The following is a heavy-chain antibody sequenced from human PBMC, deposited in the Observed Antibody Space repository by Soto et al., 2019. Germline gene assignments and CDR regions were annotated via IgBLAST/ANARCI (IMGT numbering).Heavy chain of an antibody. CDR2: ISASNGNI. J-gene: IGHJ4*02. V-gene: IGHV1-18*01. CDR1: GYTFTTYG. CDR3: ARALPYSSSGDS. Sequence: QVQLVQSGAEVKKPGASVRVSCKASGYTFTTYGISWVRQAPGQGLEWMGWISASNGNIYYGQKFQGRVTMTTDSFTSTAYMELSSLISDDTAVYYCARALPYSSSGDSWGRGTLVTVSS. D-gene: IGHD6-13*01.